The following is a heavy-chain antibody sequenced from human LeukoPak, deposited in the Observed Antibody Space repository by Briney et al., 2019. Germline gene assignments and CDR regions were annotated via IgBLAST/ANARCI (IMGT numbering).Heavy chain of an antibody. Sequence: ASVKVSCKASGGTFSSYAISWVRQAPGQGLEWMGGIIPIFGTANYAQKFQGRVTITADKSTSTAYMELSRLRSDDTAVYYCARDKSGSSGWYSYFDYWGQGTLVTVSS. J-gene: IGHJ4*02. V-gene: IGHV1-69*06. CDR3: ARDKSGSSGWYSYFDY. D-gene: IGHD6-19*01. CDR1: GGTFSSYA. CDR2: IIPIFGTA.